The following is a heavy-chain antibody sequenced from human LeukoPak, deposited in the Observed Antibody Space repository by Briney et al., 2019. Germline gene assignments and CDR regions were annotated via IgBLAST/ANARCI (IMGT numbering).Heavy chain of an antibody. CDR2: ISGDGGTT. V-gene: IGHV3-64*01. CDR3: ARRASTIYMDV. D-gene: IGHD1-14*01. J-gene: IGHJ6*03. CDR1: GFTLRSHA. Sequence: GGSLRLSCTVSGFTLRSHALHWVRQAPGKGREYVSGISGDGGTTYYASSVKGRFTMSRDSATNTLYLQMGSLRGEDTGVYYRARRASTIYMDVWGKGTTVIVSS.